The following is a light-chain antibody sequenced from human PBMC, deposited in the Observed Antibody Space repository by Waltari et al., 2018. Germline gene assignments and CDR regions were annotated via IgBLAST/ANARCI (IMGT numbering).Light chain of an antibody. Sequence: EIVLTQSPGSLSLSPGERATLSCRASQSVDNTYLAWYQKKPGQAPRLLIFAASSRATVIPDRFSGGGSGTDFTLTISRLEPEDFAVYYCHHYGGSLPNTFGQGIKLEIK. CDR3: HHYGGSLPNT. CDR2: AAS. J-gene: IGKJ2*01. V-gene: IGKV3-20*01. CDR1: QSVDNTY.